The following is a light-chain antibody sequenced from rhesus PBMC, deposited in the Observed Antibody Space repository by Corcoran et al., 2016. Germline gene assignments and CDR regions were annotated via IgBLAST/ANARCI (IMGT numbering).Light chain of an antibody. CDR2: GAS. CDR3: QQYSKWPLT. Sequence: EIVMTQSPATLSLSPGERATLSCRASQSVSSSFAWYQQNPGQAPRPLIDGASSRATDLPERISGSGAGTEVSLTNSSLEPEDVAVYDCQQYSKWPLTFGGGTKVEIK. V-gene: IGKV3-42*01. CDR1: QSVSSS. J-gene: IGKJ4*01.